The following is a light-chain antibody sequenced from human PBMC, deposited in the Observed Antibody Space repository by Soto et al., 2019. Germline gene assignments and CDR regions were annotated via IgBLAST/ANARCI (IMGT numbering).Light chain of an antibody. Sequence: EVVLTQSPATLSLSPGEGATLSCRASQSVSSYLAWYQQKPGQAPRLLIYDASNRATGIPARFSGSGSGTDFTLTISSLEPEDSAVYYCQQRSNWWTFGPGTKVEIK. CDR3: QQRSNWWT. CDR2: DAS. J-gene: IGKJ1*01. V-gene: IGKV3-11*01. CDR1: QSVSSY.